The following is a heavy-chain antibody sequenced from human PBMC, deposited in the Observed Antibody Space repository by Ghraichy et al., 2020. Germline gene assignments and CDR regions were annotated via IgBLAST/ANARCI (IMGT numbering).Heavy chain of an antibody. CDR2: INHSGST. Sequence: SETLSLTCAVYGGSFSGYYWSWIRQPPGKGLEWIGEINHSGSTNYNPSLKSRVTISVDTSKNQFSLKLSSVTAADTAVYYCARYVRKVYNWNYRAFDIWGQGTMVTVSS. D-gene: IGHD1-7*01. J-gene: IGHJ3*02. CDR3: ARYVRKVYNWNYRAFDI. V-gene: IGHV4-34*01. CDR1: GGSFSGYY.